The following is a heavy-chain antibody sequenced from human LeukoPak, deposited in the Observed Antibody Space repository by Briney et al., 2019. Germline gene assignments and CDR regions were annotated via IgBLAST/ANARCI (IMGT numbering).Heavy chain of an antibody. Sequence: SVKVSCKASGFTFTNSPMQWVRQARGQPLEWIGWIVVGSGDTNYAQKFRERVTLTRDLSTSTAYMELRSLRSEDTAVYYCATGSGWYSPDYWGQGTLVTVSS. V-gene: IGHV1-58*02. D-gene: IGHD6-19*01. CDR1: GFTFTNSP. CDR3: ATGSGWYSPDY. J-gene: IGHJ4*02. CDR2: IVVGSGDT.